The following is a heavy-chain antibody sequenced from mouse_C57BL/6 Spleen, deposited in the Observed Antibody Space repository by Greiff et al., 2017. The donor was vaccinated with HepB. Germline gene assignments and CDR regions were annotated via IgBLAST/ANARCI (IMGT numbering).Heavy chain of an antibody. CDR2: ISSGGVYI. J-gene: IGHJ1*03. Sequence: VLLVESGEGLVKPGGSLTLSCAASGFTFLSYALSLFRQNPEKRLELVAYISSGGVYIYYADTVKGRFTISRDNARNTLYLQMSSLKSEDTAMYYCTRSYGSSYWYFDVWGTGTTVTVSS. V-gene: IGHV5-9-1*02. CDR1: GFTFLSYA. CDR3: TRSYGSSYWYFDV. D-gene: IGHD1-1*01.